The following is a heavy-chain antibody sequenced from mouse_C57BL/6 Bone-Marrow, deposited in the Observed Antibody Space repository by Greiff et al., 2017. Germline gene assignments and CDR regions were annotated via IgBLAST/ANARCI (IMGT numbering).Heavy chain of an antibody. V-gene: IGHV2-2*01. J-gene: IGHJ3*01. CDR1: GFSLTSYG. Sequence: VKLMESGPGLVQPSQSLSITCTVSGFSLTSYGVHWVRQSPGKGLEWLGVIWSGGSTDYNAAFISRLSISKDNSKSQVFFKMNSLQADDTAIYYCASSLLLRAWFAYWGQGTLVTVSA. CDR3: ASSLLLRAWFAY. D-gene: IGHD1-1*01. CDR2: IWSGGST.